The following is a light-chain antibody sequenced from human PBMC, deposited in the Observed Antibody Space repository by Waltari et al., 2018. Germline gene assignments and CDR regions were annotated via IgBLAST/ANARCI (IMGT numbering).Light chain of an antibody. Sequence: QSALTQPASVSGSPGQSLTISCTGTSTDVGAYNYVYWYQQHPGKPPKLIIYDVTARPSGVSYRFTGSKSGDTASLTISGLQAEDEADYYCSSYTTTTTVIFGGGTKLTVL. CDR1: STDVGAYNY. J-gene: IGLJ2*01. CDR3: SSYTTTTTVI. V-gene: IGLV2-14*03. CDR2: DVT.